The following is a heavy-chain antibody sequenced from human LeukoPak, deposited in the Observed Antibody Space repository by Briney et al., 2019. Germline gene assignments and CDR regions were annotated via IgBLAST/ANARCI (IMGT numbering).Heavy chain of an antibody. CDR2: IISIISNI. V-gene: IGHV3-21*01. D-gene: IGHD1-1*01. Sequence: VGSLRLSCAASGFTFSSYSMNWGRQAPGKGRWWGSSIISIISNIYYADSVKGRFTISRDNAKNSLYLQMNSLRVEDTAVYYCARCTTGRTFGSLREIKRSREIDYWGQGTLVTVSS. CDR1: GFTFSSYS. J-gene: IGHJ4*02. CDR3: ARCTTGRTFGSLREIKRSREIDY.